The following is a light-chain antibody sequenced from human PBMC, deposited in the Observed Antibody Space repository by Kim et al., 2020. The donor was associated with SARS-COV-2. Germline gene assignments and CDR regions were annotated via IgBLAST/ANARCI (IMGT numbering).Light chain of an antibody. Sequence: QRVTISCSGSYSNIGRNSVNWYQHLPGTAPKLLISADNQRPSGVPDRFSGFKSGTSASLAISGLQSDDEADYYCAAWDDSLNGPWVFGGGTQLTVL. CDR3: AAWDDSLNGPWV. CDR2: ADN. V-gene: IGLV1-44*01. CDR1: YSNIGRNS. J-gene: IGLJ3*02.